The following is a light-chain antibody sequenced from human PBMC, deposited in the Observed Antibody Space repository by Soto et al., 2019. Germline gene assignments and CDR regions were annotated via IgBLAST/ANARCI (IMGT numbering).Light chain of an antibody. CDR3: QQDNLLPS. CDR2: GAS. J-gene: IGKJ1*01. V-gene: IGKV3-15*01. Sequence: EIRMCQSPSTLSVSRGHRDTLSCRASQSTSYRLAWYQQKPGQAHRLLIYGASTRDTGIPSRFSGSGSGTEFTLIVSSLPAEDLAVYCSQQDNLLPSFAQGTKVDIK. CDR1: QSTSYR.